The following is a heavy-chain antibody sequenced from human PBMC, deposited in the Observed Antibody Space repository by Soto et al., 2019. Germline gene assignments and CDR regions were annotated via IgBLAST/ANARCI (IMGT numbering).Heavy chain of an antibody. CDR1: GYTFTSYA. CDR2: INAGNGNT. D-gene: IGHD4-17*01. J-gene: IGHJ4*02. CDR3: ARLATVTTPYDY. V-gene: IGHV1-3*01. Sequence: VASVKVSCKASGYTFTSYATHWVRQAPGQRLEWMGWINAGNGNTKYSQKFQGRVTITRDTSASTAYMELSSLRSEDTAVYYCARLATVTTPYDYWGQGTLVTVSS.